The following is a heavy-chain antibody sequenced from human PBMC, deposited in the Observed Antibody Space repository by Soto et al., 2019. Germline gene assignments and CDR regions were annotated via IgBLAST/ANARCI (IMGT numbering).Heavy chain of an antibody. D-gene: IGHD3-10*01. Sequence: EVQLLQSGGGLVQPGGSLRLSCASSGFSFSSYAMSWVRQAPGKGLGWVSGIGASGGSTYYTDSVKGRFTIARDSSKNTVYLQMNILRAEDTAVYFCAKDLGFSAPTAFDYWGLGTQVTVSS. CDR2: IGASGGST. CDR1: GFSFSSYA. CDR3: AKDLGFSAPTAFDY. J-gene: IGHJ4*02. V-gene: IGHV3-23*01.